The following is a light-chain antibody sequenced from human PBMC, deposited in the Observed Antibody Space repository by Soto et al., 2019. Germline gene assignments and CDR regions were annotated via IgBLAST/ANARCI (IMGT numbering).Light chain of an antibody. J-gene: IGKJ3*01. CDR3: HQRSNWPPFT. CDR2: GAS. V-gene: IGKV3-11*01. CDR1: QSVSTY. Sequence: EVVLTQSPATLSLSPGERATLSCRASQSVSTYLAWYQQKPGQPPRLLIYGASNRATGTPARFSGSGSGTDFTLTISILEPEDFAVSYCHQRSNWPPFTFGPGTKVEIK.